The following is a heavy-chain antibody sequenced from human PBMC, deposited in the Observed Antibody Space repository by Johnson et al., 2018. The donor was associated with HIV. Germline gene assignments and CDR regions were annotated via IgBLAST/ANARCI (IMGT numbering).Heavy chain of an antibody. J-gene: IGHJ3*02. Sequence: QMLLVESGGGVVQPGRSLRLSCAASGFTFSSYDMHWVRQAPGKGLEWLAVISDDGNIKYYADSVQGRFTISRDNSKHTLYLQMNSLRAEDTALYYCARLSPDRGAFDIWGQGTMVTVSS. CDR3: ARLSPDRGAFDI. D-gene: IGHD3-10*01. V-gene: IGHV3-30*14. CDR1: GFTFSSYD. CDR2: ISDDGNIK.